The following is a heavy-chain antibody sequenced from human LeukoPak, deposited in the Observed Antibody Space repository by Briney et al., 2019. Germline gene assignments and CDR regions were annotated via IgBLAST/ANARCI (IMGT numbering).Heavy chain of an antibody. CDR1: GYTFIGYQ. CDR2: INPNSGDI. J-gene: IGHJ4*02. Sequence: GASVKVSCKASGYTFIGYQMHWVRQAPGQGLEWMGWINPNSGDISYAQKFQGRVTMTRDTSISTAYMELSRPTSDDSAVYYCARDYYDSSGYYYGGFWGQGTLVTVSS. CDR3: ARDYYDSSGYYYGGF. D-gene: IGHD3-22*01. V-gene: IGHV1-2*02.